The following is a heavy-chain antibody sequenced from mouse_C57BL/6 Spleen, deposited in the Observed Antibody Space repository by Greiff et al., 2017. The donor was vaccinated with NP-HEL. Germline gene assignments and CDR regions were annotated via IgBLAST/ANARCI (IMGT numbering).Heavy chain of an antibody. D-gene: IGHD2-1*01. CDR2: INPSNGGT. CDR3: ARMLTSLRYFDY. Sequence: QVQLQQPGTELVKPGASVKLSCKASGYTFTSYWMHWVKQRPGQGLEWIGNINPSNGGTTYNEKFKSKATLTVDKSSSTAYMQLSSLTSEDSAVYYCARMLTSLRYFDYWGQGTTLTVSS. CDR1: GYTFTSYW. V-gene: IGHV1-53*01. J-gene: IGHJ2*01.